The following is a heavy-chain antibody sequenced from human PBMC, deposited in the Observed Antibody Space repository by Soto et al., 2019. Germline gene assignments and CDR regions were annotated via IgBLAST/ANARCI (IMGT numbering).Heavy chain of an antibody. Sequence: ASVTVSCKASGGTFSSYASSWVRQAPGQGLEWMGGIIPIFGTANYAQKFQGRVTITADESTSTAYMELSSLRSEDTAVYYCARDGHYYGSGSYYPYNWFDPWGQGTLVTVSS. V-gene: IGHV1-69*13. CDR2: IIPIFGTA. D-gene: IGHD3-10*01. CDR3: ARDGHYYGSGSYYPYNWFDP. CDR1: GGTFSSYA. J-gene: IGHJ5*02.